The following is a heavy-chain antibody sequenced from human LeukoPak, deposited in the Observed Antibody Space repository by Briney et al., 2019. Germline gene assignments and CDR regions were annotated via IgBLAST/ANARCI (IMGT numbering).Heavy chain of an antibody. D-gene: IGHD5-18*01. Sequence: SETLSLTCTVSGGSISNYYWSWIRQPPGKGLEWIGYIYYSGSTKYNPSLKSRVTISVDTSKNQFSLRLSSVTAADTAVYYCARRGRGYSYGSRRDWFDPWGQGTLVTVSS. V-gene: IGHV4-59*01. CDR3: ARRGRGYSYGSRRDWFDP. CDR1: GGSISNYY. J-gene: IGHJ5*02. CDR2: IYYSGST.